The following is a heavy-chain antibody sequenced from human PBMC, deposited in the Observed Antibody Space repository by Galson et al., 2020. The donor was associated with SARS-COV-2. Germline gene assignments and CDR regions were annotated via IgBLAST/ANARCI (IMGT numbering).Heavy chain of an antibody. CDR1: GFTLSGYG. V-gene: IGHV3-30*18. D-gene: IGHD3-16*02. J-gene: IGHJ4*02. Sequence: GESLKISCAASGFTLSGYGTHWVRQAPGKGLEWVAVISYDGSPKYYADSVKGRFTISRDNSKNTLHLQMNSLRAEDTAVYYCAKGMGISFGGVIPPTDSWGQGTLVTVSS. CDR3: AKGMGISFGGVIPPTDS. CDR2: ISYDGSPK.